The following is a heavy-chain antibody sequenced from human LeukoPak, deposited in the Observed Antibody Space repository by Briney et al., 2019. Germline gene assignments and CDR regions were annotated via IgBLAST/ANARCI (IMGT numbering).Heavy chain of an antibody. CDR1: GLTVSSNC. CDR3: ARRAGDYSHPYDY. CDR2: IYSGGNT. V-gene: IGHV3-53*01. D-gene: IGHD3-22*01. J-gene: IGHJ4*02. Sequence: GGSLRLSCAASGLTVSSNCMSWVRQALGKGLEWVSFIYSGGNTYYADSVKGRFTISRDNSKNTVHLQMNSLRAEDTAMYYCARRAGDYSHPYDYWGQGTLVTVSS.